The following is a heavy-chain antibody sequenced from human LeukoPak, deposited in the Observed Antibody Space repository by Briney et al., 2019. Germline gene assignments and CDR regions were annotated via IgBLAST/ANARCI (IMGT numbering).Heavy chain of an antibody. Sequence: ASVKVSCKASGGTFSSYAISWARQAPGQGLEWMGRIIPIFGIANYAQKFQGRVTITADKSTSTAYMELSSLRSEDTAVYYCARARKGPYAYYYYGMDVWGQGTTVTVSS. J-gene: IGHJ6*02. CDR3: ARARKGPYAYYYYGMDV. D-gene: IGHD1-14*01. CDR2: IIPIFGIA. CDR1: GGTFSSYA. V-gene: IGHV1-69*04.